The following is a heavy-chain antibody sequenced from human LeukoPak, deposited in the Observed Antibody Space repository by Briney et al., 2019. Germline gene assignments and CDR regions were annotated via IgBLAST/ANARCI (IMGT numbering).Heavy chain of an antibody. CDR3: ANYYYIDV. J-gene: IGHJ6*03. CDR2: ISSNGGST. Sequence: PGGSLRLSCAASGFTFSSYAMHWVRQAPGKGLEYVSAISSNGGSTYYANSVKGRFTISRDNSKNTLYLQMGSLRAEDTAVYYCANYYYIDVWGKGTTVTISS. CDR1: GFTFSSYA. V-gene: IGHV3-64*01.